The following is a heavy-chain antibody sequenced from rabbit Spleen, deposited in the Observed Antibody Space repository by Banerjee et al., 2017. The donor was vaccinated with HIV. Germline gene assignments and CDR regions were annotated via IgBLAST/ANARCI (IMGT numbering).Heavy chain of an antibody. CDR2: IDTGSRGFT. CDR1: GVSFSGNSY. D-gene: IGHD1-1*01. V-gene: IGHV1S40*01. CDR3: TRNYVNVFDP. Sequence: QSLEESGGDLVKPGASLTLTCIASGVSFSGNSYMCWVRQAPGKGLEWIACIDTGSRGFTYFASWAKGRFTISKTSSTTVTLQMTSLTAADTATYFCTRNYVNVFDPWGPGTLVTVS. J-gene: IGHJ2*01.